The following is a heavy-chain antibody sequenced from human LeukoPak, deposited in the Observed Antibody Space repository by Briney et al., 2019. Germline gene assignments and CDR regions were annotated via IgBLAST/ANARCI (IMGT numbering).Heavy chain of an antibody. D-gene: IGHD5-24*01. CDR3: ARNYQGAFDI. J-gene: IGHJ3*02. V-gene: IGHV1-2*02. CDR1: GYSITDYY. Sequence: ASVKVSCKASGYSITDYYVHWVRQAPGQGLEWMGWINPYNGGIHYAQKFQGRVTMTRDTSIGAAYMELSRLRSDDTAIYYCARNYQGAFDIWGQGTVVTVSS. CDR2: INPYNGGI.